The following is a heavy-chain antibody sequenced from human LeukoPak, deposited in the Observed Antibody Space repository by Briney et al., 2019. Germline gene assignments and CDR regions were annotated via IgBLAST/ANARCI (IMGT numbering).Heavy chain of an antibody. J-gene: IGHJ5*02. CDR2: INPKSGGT. D-gene: IGHD3-10*01. CDR1: GYTFTGYY. CDR3: ARARGFGELSWFDP. Sequence: GASVKVSCKASGYTFTGYYIHWVRQAPGQGLEWMGWINPKSGGTNYAQKFQGRVTMTRDTSISTAYMELSRLRSDDTAVYYCARARGFGELSWFDPWGQGTLVTVSS. V-gene: IGHV1-2*02.